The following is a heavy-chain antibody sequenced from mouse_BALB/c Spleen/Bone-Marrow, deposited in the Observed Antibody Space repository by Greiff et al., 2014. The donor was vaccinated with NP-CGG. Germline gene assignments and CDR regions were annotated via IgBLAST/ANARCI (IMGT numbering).Heavy chain of an antibody. CDR3: ARDDYYAMDY. V-gene: IGHV7-3*02. Sequence: DVQLVESGGGLAQPGGSLRLSCATSGFTFTDYYMSWVRQPPGKALEWLGFIRNKANGYTTEYSASVKGRFTISRDNSQSILYLQMNTLRAEDSATYYCARDDYYAMDYWGQGTSVTVSS. J-gene: IGHJ4*01. CDR2: IRNKANGYTT. CDR1: GFTFTDYY.